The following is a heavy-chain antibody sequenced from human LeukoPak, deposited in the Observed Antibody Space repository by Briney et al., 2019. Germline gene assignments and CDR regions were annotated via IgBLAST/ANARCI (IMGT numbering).Heavy chain of an antibody. Sequence: ASVKVSCKASGYTFTGYYMHWVRQAPGRGLEWMGWINPNSGGTNYAQKFQGRVTMTRDTSISTAYMELSRLRSDDTAVYYCARYYDSSGYSYYFDYWGQGTLVTVSS. V-gene: IGHV1-2*02. J-gene: IGHJ4*02. CDR1: GYTFTGYY. CDR2: INPNSGGT. CDR3: ARYYDSSGYSYYFDY. D-gene: IGHD3-22*01.